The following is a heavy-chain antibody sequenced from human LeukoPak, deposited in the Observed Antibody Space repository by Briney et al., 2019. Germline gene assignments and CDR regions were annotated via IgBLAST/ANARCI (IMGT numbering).Heavy chain of an antibody. V-gene: IGHV3-33*01. J-gene: IGHJ4*02. D-gene: IGHD3-22*01. Sequence: QPGRSLRLSCAASGFTFSSYGMPWVRQAPGKGLEWVAVIWYDGSNKYYADSVKGRFTISRDNSKNTLCLQMNSLRAEDTAVYYCARGRSGYYPYYFDYWGQGTLVTVSS. CDR1: GFTFSSYG. CDR2: IWYDGSNK. CDR3: ARGRSGYYPYYFDY.